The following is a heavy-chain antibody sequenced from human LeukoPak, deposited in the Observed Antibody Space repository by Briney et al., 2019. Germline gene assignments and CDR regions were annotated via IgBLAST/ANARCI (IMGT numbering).Heavy chain of an antibody. D-gene: IGHD3-9*01. CDR1: GGSISSSSYY. CDR2: IYYSGST. V-gene: IGHV4-39*01. Sequence: SETLSLTCTVSGGSISSSSYYWGWIRQPPGKGLEWIGSIYYSGSTYYNPSLKSRVTISVDTSKNQFSLKLSSVTAADTAVYYCARHPEDYYDILTGYLNDAFDIWGQGTMVTVSS. J-gene: IGHJ3*02. CDR3: ARHPEDYYDILTGYLNDAFDI.